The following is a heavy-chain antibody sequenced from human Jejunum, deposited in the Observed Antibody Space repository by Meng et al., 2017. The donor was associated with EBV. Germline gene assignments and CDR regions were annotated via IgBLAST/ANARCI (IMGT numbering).Heavy chain of an antibody. CDR1: GYTFTEYA. D-gene: IGHD4-17*01. V-gene: IGHV1-3*04. CDR3: ARRNYGDYGDGFDY. Sequence: QVQLVQSGAEVKKNGXSVKFSCKASGYTFTEYAMHWLRQAPGQRLEWMGWFSTANDNTKYSQKFQGRVTITRDTSASTGYMELSSLRSEDTAVYYCARRNYGDYGDGFDYWGPGTLVTVSS. CDR2: FSTANDNT. J-gene: IGHJ4*02.